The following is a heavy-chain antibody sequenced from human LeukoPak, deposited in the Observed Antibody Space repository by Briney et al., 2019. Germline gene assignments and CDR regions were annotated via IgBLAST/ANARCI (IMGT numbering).Heavy chain of an antibody. J-gene: IGHJ4*02. D-gene: IGHD4-17*01. Sequence: GGSLRLSCAASGFTFSSYAMSWVRQAPVKGLEWVSAISGSGGSTYYADSVKGRFTISRDNSKNTLYLQMNSLRAEDTAVYYCAKKSLGYGDLNWGQGTLVTVSS. CDR2: ISGSGGST. CDR1: GFTFSSYA. V-gene: IGHV3-23*01. CDR3: AKKSLGYGDLN.